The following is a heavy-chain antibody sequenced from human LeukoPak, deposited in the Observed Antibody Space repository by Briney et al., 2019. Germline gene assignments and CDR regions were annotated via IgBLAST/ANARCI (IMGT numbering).Heavy chain of an antibody. V-gene: IGHV3-23*01. CDR3: AKGITWIQLWLADY. CDR1: GFTFSSYA. J-gene: IGHJ4*02. CDR2: ISGSGGST. D-gene: IGHD5-18*01. Sequence: GGSLRLSCAASGFTFSSYAMSWVRQAPGKGLEWVSAISGSGGSTYYADSVRGRFTISRDNSKDTLYLQMNSLRAEDTAIYYCAKGITWIQLWLADYWAREPWSPSPQ.